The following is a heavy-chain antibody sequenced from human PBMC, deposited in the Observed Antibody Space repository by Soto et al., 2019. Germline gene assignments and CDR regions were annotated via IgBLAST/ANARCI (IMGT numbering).Heavy chain of an antibody. CDR1: GFIFRTYA. CDR3: AKDLRPDWRYDLDY. J-gene: IGHJ4*02. D-gene: IGHD3-3*01. CDR2: MVGDGSST. V-gene: IGHV3-23*01. Sequence: EVQLLESGGGLAQPGGSLRLSCAASGFIFRTYAMNWVRQAPGKGLEWVSGMVGDGSSTDYADSVRGRFTISRDNSKNTLYLQMNSLRVEDTAVYYCAKDLRPDWRYDLDYWGQGTLVSVCS.